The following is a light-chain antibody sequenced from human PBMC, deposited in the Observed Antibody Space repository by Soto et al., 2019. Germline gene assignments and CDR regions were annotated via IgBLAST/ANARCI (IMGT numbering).Light chain of an antibody. Sequence: QSVLTQPASVSGSPGQSITISCTGTSSDVGGYNYVSWNQQHPGKAPKLMIYDVSNRPSGVSNRFSGSKSGNTASLTISGLQAEDEADYYCSSYTSSSVVFGGGTKLTVL. CDR3: SSYTSSSVV. CDR1: SSDVGGYNY. CDR2: DVS. V-gene: IGLV2-14*01. J-gene: IGLJ2*01.